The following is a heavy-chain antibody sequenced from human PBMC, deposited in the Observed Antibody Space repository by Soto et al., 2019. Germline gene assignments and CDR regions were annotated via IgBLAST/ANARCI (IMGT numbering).Heavy chain of an antibody. CDR2: ISGSGGST. J-gene: IGHJ6*02. V-gene: IGHV3-23*01. CDR1: GFTFSSYA. Sequence: EVQLLESGGGLVQPGGSLRLSCAASGFTFSSYAMSWVRQAPGKGLEWVSAISGSGGSTYYADSVKGRFTISRDNSKNPLYLQMNSLRAEDTAVYYCAKAMMDYYYYAMDVWGQGTTVTVSS. CDR3: AKAMMDYYYYAMDV. D-gene: IGHD3-22*01.